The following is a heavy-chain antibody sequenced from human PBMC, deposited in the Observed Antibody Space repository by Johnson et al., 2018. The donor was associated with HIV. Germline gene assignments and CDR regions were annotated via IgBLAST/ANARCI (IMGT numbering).Heavy chain of an antibody. Sequence: VQLVESGGGLIQPGGSLRLSCAASGFTVSSNYMSWVRQAPGKGLEWVSVIYSGGSTYYADSVKGRFTISRDNSKNTLYLQMTSLRAEDTAVYYCAKDEEGYCSGGSCYANAFDIWGQGTMVTVSS. CDR2: IYSGGST. J-gene: IGHJ3*02. CDR1: GFTVSSNY. D-gene: IGHD2-15*01. CDR3: AKDEEGYCSGGSCYANAFDI. V-gene: IGHV3-66*03.